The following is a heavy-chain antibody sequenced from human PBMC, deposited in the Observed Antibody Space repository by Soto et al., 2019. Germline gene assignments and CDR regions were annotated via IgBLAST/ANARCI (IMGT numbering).Heavy chain of an antibody. CDR2: INAGNGNT. CDR1: GYTFTSYA. V-gene: IGHV1-3*01. Sequence: QVQLVQSGAEVKKPGASVKVSCKASGYTFTSYAMHWVRQAPGQRLEWMGWINAGNGNTKYSQKFQGRVTITRDTSASTAYMELSSLRSEDTAVYYCARTGVLLTGYLNWFDPWGQGTLVTVSS. J-gene: IGHJ5*02. D-gene: IGHD3-9*01. CDR3: ARTGVLLTGYLNWFDP.